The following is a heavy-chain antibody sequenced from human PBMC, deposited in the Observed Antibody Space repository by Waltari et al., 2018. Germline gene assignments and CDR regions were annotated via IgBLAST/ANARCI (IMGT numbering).Heavy chain of an antibody. CDR1: GFTFSSYG. V-gene: IGHV3-33*01. CDR3: ARGVAGDY. D-gene: IGHD6-19*01. CDR2: IWYDGSNK. Sequence: QVQLVESGGGVVQPGRSLRLSCAASGFTFSSYGMHWVRQAPGKGLEWVAGIWYDGSNKYYADSVRGRFTCSRDNSKSTLYLQMNSLGAADTAVYYCARGVAGDYWGQGTLVTVSS. J-gene: IGHJ4*02.